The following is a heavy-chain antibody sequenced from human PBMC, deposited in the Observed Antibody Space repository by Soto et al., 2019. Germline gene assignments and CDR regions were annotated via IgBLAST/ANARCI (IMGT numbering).Heavy chain of an antibody. Sequence: GASVKVSCKASGYTFTSYGISWVRQAPRQGLEWMGWISAYNGNTNYAQKLQGRVTMTTDTSTSTAYMELRSLRSDDTAVYYCARVPYSSGWYNWFDPWGQGTLVTVSS. CDR3: ARVPYSSGWYNWFDP. CDR2: ISAYNGNT. CDR1: GYTFTSYG. D-gene: IGHD6-19*01. J-gene: IGHJ5*02. V-gene: IGHV1-18*01.